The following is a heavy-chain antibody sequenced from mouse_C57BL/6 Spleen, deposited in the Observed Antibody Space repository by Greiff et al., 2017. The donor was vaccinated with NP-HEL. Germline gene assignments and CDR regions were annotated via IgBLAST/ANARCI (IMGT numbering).Heavy chain of an antibody. V-gene: IGHV5-17*01. D-gene: IGHD1-1*01. CDR2: ISSGSSTI. CDR3: ARNGSSYNFDY. J-gene: IGHJ2*01. Sequence: DVQLVESGGGLVKPGGSLKLSCAASGFPFSASGMHWVRPAPETGLAWVAYISSGSSTIYYADTVKGRFTISRDNAKNTLFLQMTSLRSEDTAMYYCARNGSSYNFDYWGQGTTLTVSS. CDR1: GFPFSASG.